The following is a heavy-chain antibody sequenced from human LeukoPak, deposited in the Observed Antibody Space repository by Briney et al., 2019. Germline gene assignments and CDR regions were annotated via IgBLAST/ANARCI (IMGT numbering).Heavy chain of an antibody. CDR1: GYIFTGYY. J-gene: IGHJ4*02. CDR3: ARGVYYYDSSGYPYFDY. D-gene: IGHD3-22*01. V-gene: IGHV1-2*02. Sequence: ASVKVSCKASGYIFTGYYMHWVRQAPGQGLEWMGWINPNSGGTNYAQKFQGRVTMTRDTSISTAYMELSRLRSDDTAVYYCARGVYYYDSSGYPYFDYWGQGTLVTVSS. CDR2: INPNSGGT.